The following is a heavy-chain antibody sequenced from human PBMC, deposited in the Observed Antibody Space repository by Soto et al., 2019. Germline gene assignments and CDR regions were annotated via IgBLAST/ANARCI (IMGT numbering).Heavy chain of an antibody. CDR1: VGSISSGDYY. CDR2: IYYSGST. J-gene: IGHJ1*01. V-gene: IGHV4-30-4*01. Sequence: PSETLSLTCTFSVGSISSGDYYCSWIRQPPGKGLEWIGYIYYSGSTYYNPSLKSRVTISVDTSKNQFSLKLSSVTAADTAVYYCAREPYGGKSGFACWGKGTMVTLS. CDR3: AREPYGGKSGFAC. D-gene: IGHD4-17*01.